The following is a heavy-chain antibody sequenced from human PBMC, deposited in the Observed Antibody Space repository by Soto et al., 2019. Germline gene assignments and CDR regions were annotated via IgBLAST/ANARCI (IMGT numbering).Heavy chain of an antibody. CDR3: ARAGSYVSGGSCSFAY. J-gene: IGHJ4*02. CDR2: INPNTGNT. CDR1: GYTFSGHF. V-gene: IGHV1-2*02. D-gene: IGHD2-15*01. Sequence: ASVKVSCKTSGYTFSGHFLQWVRQAPGAGPEWMGWINPNTGNTKYGQKFEGRVTMTRDMSSSTAYMELTRLTVDDTAVYFCARAGSYVSGGSCSFAYWGQGSLVTFSS.